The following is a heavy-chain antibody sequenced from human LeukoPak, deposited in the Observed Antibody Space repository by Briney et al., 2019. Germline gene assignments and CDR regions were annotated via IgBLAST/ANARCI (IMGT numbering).Heavy chain of an antibody. Sequence: GASVKVSCKASGYTFTGYYMHWVRQAPGQGLEWMGWINPNSGGTNYAQKFQGRVTMTRDTSISTAHMELSRLRSDDTAVYYCARDLGGMASFDYWGQGTLVTVSS. D-gene: IGHD3-16*01. J-gene: IGHJ4*02. V-gene: IGHV1-2*02. CDR1: GYTFTGYY. CDR3: ARDLGGMASFDY. CDR2: INPNSGGT.